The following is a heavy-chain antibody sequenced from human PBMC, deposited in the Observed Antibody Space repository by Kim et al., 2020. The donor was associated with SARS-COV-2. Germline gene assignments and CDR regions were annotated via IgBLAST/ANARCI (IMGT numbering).Heavy chain of an antibody. D-gene: IGHD3-10*01. V-gene: IGHV1-24*01. CDR3: ATGPTYGSGSYFDY. Sequence: AQKFQGRVTMTEDTSTDTAYMELSSLRSEDTAVYYCATGPTYGSGSYFDYWGQGTLVTVSS. J-gene: IGHJ4*02.